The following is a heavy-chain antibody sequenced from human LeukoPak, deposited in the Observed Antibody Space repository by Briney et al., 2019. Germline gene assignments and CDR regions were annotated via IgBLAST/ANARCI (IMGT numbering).Heavy chain of an antibody. CDR2: IRSSGGST. D-gene: IGHD6-19*01. J-gene: IGHJ4*02. CDR3: AKGRSSGPHYFDC. CDR1: GFTLSSYA. V-gene: IGHV3-23*01. Sequence: GGSLRHPCAASGFTLSSYAMNWVRQAPGKGLEWVSAIRSSGGSTYYADSVKGRFTISRDNSDNTLYLQMNSLRAEDTAVYYCAKGRSSGPHYFDCWGQGTVVTVSS.